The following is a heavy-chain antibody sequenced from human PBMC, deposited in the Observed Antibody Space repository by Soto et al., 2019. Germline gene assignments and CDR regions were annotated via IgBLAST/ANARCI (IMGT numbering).Heavy chain of an antibody. CDR2: IHYSGST. J-gene: IGHJ6*02. CDR1: GGSISSGDYY. V-gene: IGHV4-30-4*01. D-gene: IGHD3-10*01. CDR3: ARDVVAGGMDV. Sequence: QVQLQESGPGLVKASQTLSLTCTVSGGSISSGDYYWSWIRQPPGKGLEWIGYIHYSGSTYYRPSLKSQVTLSVDTSKNQFSLKLSSVTAADTAVYYCARDVVAGGMDVWGPGTTVTVSS.